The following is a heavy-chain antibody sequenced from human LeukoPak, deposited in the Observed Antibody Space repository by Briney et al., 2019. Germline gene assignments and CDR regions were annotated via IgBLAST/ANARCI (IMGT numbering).Heavy chain of an antibody. D-gene: IGHD2-2*01. Sequence: PGGSLRLSCAVSGFTFSSYAMNWVRKAPGQGQDLVSAISGSGGSTYYADSVRGRLTISRDNSKNTLYLQMNSLRAEDTAVYYCAKSGFLKIPAAMAYWGQGTLVTVSS. CDR3: AKSGFLKIPAAMAY. J-gene: IGHJ4*02. V-gene: IGHV3-23*01. CDR1: GFTFSSYA. CDR2: ISGSGGST.